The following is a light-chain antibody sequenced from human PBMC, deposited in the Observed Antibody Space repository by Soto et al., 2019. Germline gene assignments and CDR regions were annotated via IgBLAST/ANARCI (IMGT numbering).Light chain of an antibody. J-gene: IGKJ2*01. V-gene: IGKV2-28*01. CDR1: RSLLHSNGNNY. Sequence: DIVMIQSPLSLPVTPGVPASISCRSSRSLLHSNGNNYLDWYMQKPGQSPQLLIYLGFNRASGVAEWISGRGSCTDFTLTISRVEAEDVGVYYCMHALHAPYTFGQGTKL. CDR2: LGF. CDR3: MHALHAPYT.